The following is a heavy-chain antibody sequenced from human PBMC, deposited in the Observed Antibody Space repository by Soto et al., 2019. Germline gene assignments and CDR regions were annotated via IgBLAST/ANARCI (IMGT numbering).Heavy chain of an antibody. CDR2: IYTSGST. D-gene: IGHD2-2*01. Sequence: SETLSLTCTVPGGSISSYYWSWIRQPAGKGLEWIGRIYTSGSTNYNPSLKSRVTMSVDTSKNQFSLKLSSVTAADTAVYYCAREGSTSSDYYYYYGMDVWGQGTTVTVSS. CDR3: AREGSTSSDYYYYYGMDV. J-gene: IGHJ6*02. V-gene: IGHV4-4*07. CDR1: GGSISSYY.